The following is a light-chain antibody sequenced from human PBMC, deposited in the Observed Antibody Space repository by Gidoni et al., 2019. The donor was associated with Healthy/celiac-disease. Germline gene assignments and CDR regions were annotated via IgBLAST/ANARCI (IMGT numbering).Light chain of an antibody. CDR3: CSYAGSTRV. CDR2: DVS. CDR1: SSDVGGSNY. J-gene: IGLJ2*01. V-gene: IGLV2-11*01. Sequence: QSALTQPRPVSGSPGQSVTISCTGTSSDVGGSNYVSWYQQHPGKAPKLMIYDVSKRPSGVPDRFSGSKSGNTASLTISGLQAEDEADYYCCSYAGSTRVFGGGTKLTVL.